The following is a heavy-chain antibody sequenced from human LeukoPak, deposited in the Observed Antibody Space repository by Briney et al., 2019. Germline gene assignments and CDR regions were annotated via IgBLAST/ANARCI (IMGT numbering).Heavy chain of an antibody. CDR1: GYSFTGHY. J-gene: IGHJ5*02. V-gene: IGHV1-2*02. D-gene: IGHD4-17*01. CDR2: INPKSGGT. CDR3: ARTDDYGDDSNWFDP. Sequence: ASVKVSCKASGYSFTGHYMHWVRQAPGQGLEWMGWINPKSGGTNYAQKFQGRGTMTRDTSISTAYMDMSSLRSDDTAVYYCARTDDYGDDSNWFDPWGQGTLVTVSS.